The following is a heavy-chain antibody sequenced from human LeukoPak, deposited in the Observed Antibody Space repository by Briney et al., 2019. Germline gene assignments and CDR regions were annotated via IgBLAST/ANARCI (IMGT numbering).Heavy chain of an antibody. V-gene: IGHV3-23*01. D-gene: IGHD5-12*01. J-gene: IGHJ4*02. CDR2: ISGSGGST. CDR3: VRGLSGSDDY. CDR1: GFTFSSYA. Sequence: GGSLRLSCAASGFTFSSYAMSWVRQAPGKGLEWVSAISGSGGSTYYADSVKGRFTISRDNAKNTLYLQMNSLRAEDTAVYHCVRGLSGSDDYWGQGTLVTVSS.